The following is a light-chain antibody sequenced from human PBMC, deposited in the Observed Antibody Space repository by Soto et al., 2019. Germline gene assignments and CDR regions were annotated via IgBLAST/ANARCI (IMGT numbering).Light chain of an antibody. CDR2: EVS. Sequence: QSALTQPASVSGSPGQSITISCTGTSSDVGGYSYVSWYQQHPGKAPKLVIYEVSNRPSGVSNRFSGSKSGNTASLTISGLQAEDEADYSCSSFSSSSTLVVFGGGTKVTVL. CDR3: SSFSSSSTLVV. CDR1: SSDVGGYSY. J-gene: IGLJ2*01. V-gene: IGLV2-14*01.